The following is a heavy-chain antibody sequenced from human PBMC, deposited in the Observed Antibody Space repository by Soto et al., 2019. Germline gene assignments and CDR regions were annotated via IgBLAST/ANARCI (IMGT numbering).Heavy chain of an antibody. CDR2: INHSGST. V-gene: IGHV4-34*01. CDR1: GGSFSGYY. J-gene: IGHJ5*02. D-gene: IGHD6-19*01. Sequence: SETLSLTCAVYGGSFSGYYWSWIRQPPGKGLEWIGEINHSGSTNYNPSLKSRVTISVDTSKNQFSLKLSSVTAADTAVYYCARVPYSSGWYDWFDPWGQGTLVTVSS. CDR3: ARVPYSSGWYDWFDP.